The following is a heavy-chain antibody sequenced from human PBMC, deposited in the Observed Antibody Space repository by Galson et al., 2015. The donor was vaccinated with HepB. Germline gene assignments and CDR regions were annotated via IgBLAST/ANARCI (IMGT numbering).Heavy chain of an antibody. CDR2: INHSGST. Sequence: ETLSLTCAVYGGSFSGYYWSWIRQPPGKGLEWIGEINHSGSTNYNPSLKSRVTISVDTSKNQFSLKLSSVTAADTAVSYCARGGKFGGSSYWGQGTLVTVSS. CDR1: GGSFSGYY. D-gene: IGHD3-16*01. V-gene: IGHV4-34*01. J-gene: IGHJ4*02. CDR3: ARGGKFGGSSY.